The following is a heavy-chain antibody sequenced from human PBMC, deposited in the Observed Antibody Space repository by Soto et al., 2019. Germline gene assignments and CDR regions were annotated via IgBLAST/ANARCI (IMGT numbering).Heavy chain of an antibody. Sequence: QVQLVESGGGVVQPGRSLRLSCAASGFTFSSYGMHWVRQAPGKGLEWVAITSYDGSYEYYADSMKGRFTISRDNSKNTLFLQMNGLRAEDTAVYYCASTREGSGWGYFHYWGQGTLVTVSS. D-gene: IGHD6-19*01. CDR3: ASTREGSGWGYFHY. V-gene: IGHV3-30*03. J-gene: IGHJ4*02. CDR2: TSYDGSYE. CDR1: GFTFSSYG.